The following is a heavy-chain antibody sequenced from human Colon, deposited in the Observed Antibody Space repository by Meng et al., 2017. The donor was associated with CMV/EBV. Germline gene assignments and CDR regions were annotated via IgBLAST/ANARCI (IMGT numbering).Heavy chain of an antibody. D-gene: IGHD2/OR15-2a*01. V-gene: IGHV3-20*04. CDR3: ATGRDTVIVPGYYYGMDV. CDR2: INWNGGST. Sequence: GGSLRLSCAASGFTFDDYGMSWVRQAPGKGLEWVSGINWNGGSTGYADSVKGRFTISRDNAKNSLYLQMNSLRVEDTAVYFCATGRDTVIVPGYYYGMDVWGQGTTVTVSS. J-gene: IGHJ6*02. CDR1: GFTFDDYG.